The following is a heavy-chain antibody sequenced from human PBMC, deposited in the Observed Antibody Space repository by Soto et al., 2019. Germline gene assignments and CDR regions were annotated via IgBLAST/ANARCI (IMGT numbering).Heavy chain of an antibody. CDR2: IYHSGST. J-gene: IGHJ6*02. V-gene: IGHV4-4*02. CDR3: AGSGYYHNSGMDV. D-gene: IGHD3-22*01. CDR1: GGYISSSSW. Sequence: PSEPLSLTYAVSGGYISSSSWWSWVRQPPGKGLEWIGYIYHSGSTYYNPSLKSRVTISVDRSKNQFSLKPSSVTAADTAVYYCAGSGYYHNSGMDVWGQGTTVTVSS.